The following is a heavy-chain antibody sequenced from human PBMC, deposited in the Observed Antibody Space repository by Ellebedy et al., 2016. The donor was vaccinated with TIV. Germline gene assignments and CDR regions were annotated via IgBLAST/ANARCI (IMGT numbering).Heavy chain of an antibody. J-gene: IGHJ4*02. CDR2: ISVSNIYI. Sequence: PGGSLRLSCAASGFTFSSSSMSWVRQAPGKGLEWVSSISVSNIYIYYTDSVKGRFTISRDNAKNSLYLQMNSLRAGDTAVYYCARDYYGSGSSYPYYFDSWGQGTLVTVPS. V-gene: IGHV3-21*01. CDR3: ARDYYGSGSSYPYYFDS. D-gene: IGHD3-10*01. CDR1: GFTFSSSS.